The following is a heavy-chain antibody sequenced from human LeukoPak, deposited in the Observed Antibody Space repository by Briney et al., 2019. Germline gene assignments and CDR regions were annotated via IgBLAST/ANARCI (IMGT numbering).Heavy chain of an antibody. Sequence: PSETLSLTCTVSGGSLSSYYWSWVRQPPGKGLEWIGYIYYSGSTNYNPTHKSRVNISVDTSKNQFTLKLSAVTAADTAVYYCAGVGPTILWGQGTLVTVSS. D-gene: IGHD1-26*01. J-gene: IGHJ4*02. CDR2: IYYSGST. CDR3: AGVGPTIL. V-gene: IGHV4-59*01. CDR1: GGSLSSYY.